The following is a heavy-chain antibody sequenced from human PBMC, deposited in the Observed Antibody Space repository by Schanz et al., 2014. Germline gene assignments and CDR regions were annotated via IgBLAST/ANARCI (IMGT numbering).Heavy chain of an antibody. CDR3: ARDGEAAAGCDY. V-gene: IGHV1-46*03. J-gene: IGHJ4*02. D-gene: IGHD6-13*01. CDR1: GYTFTSYY. Sequence: QVQLVQSGGEVKKPGASVKVSCKASGYTFTSYYMHWVRQAPGKGLEWLGIINPSGGSTSYAQKFQGRVTMTRDTSTSTVYMELSSLRSEDTAVYYCARDGEAAAGCDYWGQGTLVTVSS. CDR2: INPSGGST.